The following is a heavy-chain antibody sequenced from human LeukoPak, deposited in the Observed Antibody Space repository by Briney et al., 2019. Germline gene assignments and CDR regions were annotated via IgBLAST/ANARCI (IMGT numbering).Heavy chain of an antibody. Sequence: PSETLSLTCTVSGGSVSSFTYYWSWIRQPPGKGLEWIGYIYYSGSTNYNPSLNSRTTISVDTSKNRFSLKLSSVTAADTAVYYCASAPDRSGRTVDYWGQGTLVTVSS. CDR3: ASAPDRSGRTVDY. V-gene: IGHV4-61*01. J-gene: IGHJ4*02. D-gene: IGHD2-15*01. CDR2: IYYSGST. CDR1: GGSVSSFTYY.